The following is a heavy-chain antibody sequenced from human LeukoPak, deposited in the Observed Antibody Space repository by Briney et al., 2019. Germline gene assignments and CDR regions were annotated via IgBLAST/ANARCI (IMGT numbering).Heavy chain of an antibody. D-gene: IGHD3-10*01. J-gene: IGHJ4*02. V-gene: IGHV3-23*01. CDR2: ISGSGGST. CDR1: GFTFSSYA. Sequence: GGSLRLSCAASGFTFSSYAMSWVRQAPGKGLEWVSSISGSGGSTYYADSVKGRFTISRDNSKNTLYLQMNSLRAEDTAVYYCAKDESAWFGELLLDYWGQGTLVTVSS. CDR3: AKDESAWFGELLLDY.